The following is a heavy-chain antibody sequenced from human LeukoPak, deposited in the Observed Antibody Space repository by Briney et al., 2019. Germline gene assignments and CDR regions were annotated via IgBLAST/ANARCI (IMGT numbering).Heavy chain of an antibody. CDR2: IYLSDSDT. D-gene: IGHD3-10*01. J-gene: IGHJ4*02. CDR3: ARTMVRGVITSSFDF. CDR1: GDKLATYW. Sequence: PGESLKISCKGSGDKLATYWIGWVRQLPGKGLEWMGIIYLSDSDTRYSPSFQGQVTISADKSISTAYLQWSSLKASDTAMYYCARTMVRGVITSSFDFWGQGTLVTVSS. V-gene: IGHV5-51*01.